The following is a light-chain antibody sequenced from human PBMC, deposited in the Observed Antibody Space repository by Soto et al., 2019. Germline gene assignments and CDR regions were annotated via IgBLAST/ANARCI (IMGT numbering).Light chain of an antibody. CDR1: QNIERY. Sequence: DIQMTQSPSTLSASVGDRVTITCRASQNIERYMAWYQQKPGRAPSLIIYDASRRVTGIPPRFSGSGSGADFTLTLSSLEPEDFAVYYCQQRAGSSTFGQGTRLEIK. CDR2: DAS. V-gene: IGKV1-5*01. CDR3: QQRAGSST. J-gene: IGKJ5*01.